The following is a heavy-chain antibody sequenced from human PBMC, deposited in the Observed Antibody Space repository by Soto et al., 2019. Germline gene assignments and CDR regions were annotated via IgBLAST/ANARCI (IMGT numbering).Heavy chain of an antibody. CDR3: ARGPRSGSYYHPYYYYYGMDV. CDR1: GGTFSSYA. D-gene: IGHD3-10*01. J-gene: IGHJ6*04. Sequence: QVQLVQSGAEVKKPGSSVKVSCKASGGTFSSYAISWVRQAPGQGLEWMGGIIPIFGTANYAQKFQGRVTIAADDTRSKAYMELSSLRPEHTDVYYCARGPRSGSYYHPYYYYYGMDVWGKGTTVTVSS. V-gene: IGHV1-69*01. CDR2: IIPIFGTA.